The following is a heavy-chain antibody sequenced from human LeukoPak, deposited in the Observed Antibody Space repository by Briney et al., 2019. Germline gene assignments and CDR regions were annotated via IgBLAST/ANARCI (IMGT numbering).Heavy chain of an antibody. CDR1: GYTFTGYY. Sequence: ASVNVSRKASGYTFTGYYMHWVRQAPGQGLEWMGWINPNSGGTNYAQKFQGWVTMTRDTSISTAYMELSRLRSDDTAVYYCARNYYDSSGYYVEAYFQHWGQGTLVTVSS. CDR2: INPNSGGT. D-gene: IGHD3-22*01. J-gene: IGHJ1*01. CDR3: ARNYYDSSGYYVEAYFQH. V-gene: IGHV1-2*04.